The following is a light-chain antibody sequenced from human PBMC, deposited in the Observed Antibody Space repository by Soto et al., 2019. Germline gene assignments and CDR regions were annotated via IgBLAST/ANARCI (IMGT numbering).Light chain of an antibody. CDR1: QSVSSSY. Sequence: DIVMTQSPATLSLSPGERATLSCRASQSVSSSYLSWYQQKPGQAPRLLIYGASTRATGIPTRFSGSGSGTEFTLTISSLQSEDFAIYYCQQYNNWPWTFGQGTKVDI. CDR3: QQYNNWPWT. V-gene: IGKV3D-7*01. CDR2: GAS. J-gene: IGKJ1*01.